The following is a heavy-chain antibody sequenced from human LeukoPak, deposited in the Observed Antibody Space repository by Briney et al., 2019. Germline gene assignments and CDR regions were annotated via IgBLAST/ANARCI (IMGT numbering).Heavy chain of an antibody. Sequence: SETLSLTCTVSGGSISIISDYWGWIRQSPGKGLEWIGSIYYSGSTYYSPSLKSRVTISVDTSKNQFSLKLSSVTAADTAVYYCARRVGARRGNFDYWGQGTLVTVSS. D-gene: IGHD1-26*01. CDR2: IYYSGST. J-gene: IGHJ4*02. CDR3: ARRVGARRGNFDY. V-gene: IGHV4-39*01. CDR1: GGSISIISDY.